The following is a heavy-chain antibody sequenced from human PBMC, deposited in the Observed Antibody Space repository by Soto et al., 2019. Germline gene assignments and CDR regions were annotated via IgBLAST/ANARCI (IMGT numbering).Heavy chain of an antibody. Sequence: GGSLRLSCTASGFTFGDYAMSWVRQAPGKGLEWVGFIRSKAYGGTTEYAASVKGRFTISRDDSKSIAYLQMNSLKTEDTAVYYCTRDDSSSWYYFDYWGQGTLVTVSS. D-gene: IGHD6-13*01. J-gene: IGHJ4*02. CDR2: IRSKAYGGTT. CDR1: GFTFGDYA. V-gene: IGHV3-49*04. CDR3: TRDDSSSWYYFDY.